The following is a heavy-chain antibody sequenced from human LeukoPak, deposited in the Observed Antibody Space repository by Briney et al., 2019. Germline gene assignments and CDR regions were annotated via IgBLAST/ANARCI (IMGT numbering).Heavy chain of an antibody. CDR1: GYIFRNYY. Sequence: GASVKVSCKASGYIFRNYYMHWVRQAPGRGLEWMGRINPDSGGTSYAQKFQGRVSMTRDTSNRTVYMDLSMLTFEDTAIYYCARVSRALYDVIAYWGQGTLLSVPS. CDR3: ARVSRALYDVIAY. CDR2: INPDSGGT. D-gene: IGHD2-2*02. J-gene: IGHJ4*02. V-gene: IGHV1-2*06.